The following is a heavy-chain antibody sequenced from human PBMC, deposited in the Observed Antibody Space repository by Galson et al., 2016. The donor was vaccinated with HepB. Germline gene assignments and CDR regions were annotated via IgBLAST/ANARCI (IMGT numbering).Heavy chain of an antibody. CDR2: IYYRSRWYN. D-gene: IGHD1-26*01. CDR1: GDSVSSNIVA. CDR3: ARGRSYVHFDS. V-gene: IGHV6-1*01. Sequence: CAISGDSVSSNIVAWNWIRQSPSRGLEWLGRIYYRSRWYNDYATSMKSRITITPGTSRNQFSLRLTSVTSADTAVYYCARGRSYVHFDSWGQGTLVTVSS. J-gene: IGHJ4*02.